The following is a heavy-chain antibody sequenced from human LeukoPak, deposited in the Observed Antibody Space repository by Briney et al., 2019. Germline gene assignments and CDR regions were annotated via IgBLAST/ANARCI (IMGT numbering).Heavy chain of an antibody. CDR3: ARDDEYSSSWPRTYNWFDP. J-gene: IGHJ5*02. D-gene: IGHD6-13*01. CDR2: ISSSSSTI. CDR1: GFTFSSYS. V-gene: IGHV3-48*02. Sequence: GVSLRLSCAASGFTFSSYSMNWVRQAPGKGLEWVSYISSSSSTIYYADSVKGRFTISRDNAKNSLYLQMNSLRDEDTAVHYCARDDEYSSSWPRTYNWFDPWGQGTLVTVSP.